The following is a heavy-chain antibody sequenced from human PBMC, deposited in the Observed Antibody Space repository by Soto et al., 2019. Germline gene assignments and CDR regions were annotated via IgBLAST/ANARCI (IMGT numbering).Heavy chain of an antibody. Sequence: GGSLRLSCEVSGFTFSMYSMSWVRQSPGKGLEWVAKVPQDGVDGHYADSVKGRFIISRDNDKNSLHLQLNNLRAEDTAVYYCARDHLILPAHDFFYGSDVWGRGATVTVSS. CDR1: GFTFSMYS. V-gene: IGHV3-7*03. CDR3: ARDHLILPAHDFFYGSDV. J-gene: IGHJ6*02. D-gene: IGHD2-21*02. CDR2: VPQDGVDG.